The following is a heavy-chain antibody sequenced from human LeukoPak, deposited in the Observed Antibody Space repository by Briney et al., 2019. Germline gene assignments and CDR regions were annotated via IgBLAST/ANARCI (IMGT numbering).Heavy chain of an antibody. J-gene: IGHJ4*02. Sequence: GGSLRLSCAASGFTFDDYAMHWVRQAPGKGLEWVSGISWNSGSIGYADSVKGRFTISRDNAKNSLYLQMNSLRVEDTALYYCAKDSHYGSGSYCDYWGQGTLVTVSS. V-gene: IGHV3-9*01. D-gene: IGHD3-10*01. CDR1: GFTFDDYA. CDR2: ISWNSGSI. CDR3: AKDSHYGSGSYCDY.